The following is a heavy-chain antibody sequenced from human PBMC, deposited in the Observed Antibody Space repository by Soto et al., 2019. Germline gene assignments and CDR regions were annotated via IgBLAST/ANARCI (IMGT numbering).Heavy chain of an antibody. Sequence: PSETLSLTCTVSGGSISSYYWSWIRQPPGKGLEWIGYIYYSGSTNYNPSLKSRVTISVGTSKNQFSLKLSSVTAADTAVYYCARCSYSSSPDFDYWGQGTLVTVSS. CDR1: GGSISSYY. CDR2: IYYSGST. V-gene: IGHV4-59*01. CDR3: ARCSYSSSPDFDY. D-gene: IGHD6-6*01. J-gene: IGHJ4*02.